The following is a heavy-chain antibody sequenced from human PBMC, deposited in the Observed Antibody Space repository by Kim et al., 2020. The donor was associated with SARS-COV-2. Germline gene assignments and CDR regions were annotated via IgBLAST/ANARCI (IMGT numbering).Heavy chain of an antibody. CDR3: AKDIGSYDSSGYYLRVDYYYGMDV. D-gene: IGHD3-22*01. J-gene: IGHJ6*02. CDR2: ISWDGGST. CDR1: GFTFDDYA. Sequence: LSLTCAASGFTFDDYAMHWVRQAPGKGLEWVSLISWDGGSTYYADSVKGRFTISRDNSKNSLYLQMNSLRAEDTALYYCAKDIGSYDSSGYYLRVDYYYGMDVWGQGTTVTVSS. V-gene: IGHV3-43D*03.